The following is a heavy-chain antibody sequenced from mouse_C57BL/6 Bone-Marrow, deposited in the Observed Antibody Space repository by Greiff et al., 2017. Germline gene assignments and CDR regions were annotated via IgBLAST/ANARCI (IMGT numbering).Heavy chain of an antibody. J-gene: IGHJ3*01. D-gene: IGHD2-5*01. CDR3: ARDSNYMGFAY. Sequence: QVQLQQPGAELVKPGASVKLSCKASGYTFTSYWMHWVKQRPGRGLEWIGRIDPYSGGTKYNEKFKSKATLTVDKPSSTAYMQLSSLTSEDSAVYYCARDSNYMGFAYWGQGTLVTVSA. CDR2: IDPYSGGT. V-gene: IGHV1-72*01. CDR1: GYTFTSYW.